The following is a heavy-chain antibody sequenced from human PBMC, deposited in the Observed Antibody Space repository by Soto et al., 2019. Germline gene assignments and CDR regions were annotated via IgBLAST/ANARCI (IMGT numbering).Heavy chain of an antibody. CDR3: ARRSRITIFGVVISLGWAFDI. D-gene: IGHD3-3*01. Sequence: GASVKVSCKASGYTFTSYAMHWVRQAPGQRLEWMGWINAGNGNTKYSQKFQGRVTITRDTSASTAYMELSSLRSEDTAVYYCARRSRITIFGVVISLGWAFDIWGQGTMVTVSS. CDR2: INAGNGNT. CDR1: GYTFTSYA. J-gene: IGHJ3*02. V-gene: IGHV1-3*01.